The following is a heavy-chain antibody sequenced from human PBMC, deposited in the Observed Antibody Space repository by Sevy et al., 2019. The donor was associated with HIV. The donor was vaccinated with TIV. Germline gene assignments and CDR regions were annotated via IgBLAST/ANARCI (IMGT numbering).Heavy chain of an antibody. D-gene: IGHD3-22*01. J-gene: IGHJ6*02. Sequence: SETLSLTCTVSGGSISSYYWSWIRQPPGKGLEWIGYIYYSGSTNYNPSLKSRVTISVDTSKNQFSLKLSSLTAADTAVYYCARDGMYYYDSSGYPHGGMDVWGQGTTVTVSS. CDR3: ARDGMYYYDSSGYPHGGMDV. CDR1: GGSISSYY. CDR2: IYYSGST. V-gene: IGHV4-59*13.